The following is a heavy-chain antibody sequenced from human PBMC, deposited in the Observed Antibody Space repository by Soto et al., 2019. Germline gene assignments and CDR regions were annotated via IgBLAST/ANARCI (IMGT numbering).Heavy chain of an antibody. V-gene: IGHV3-33*01. CDR2: IWYDGSNK. D-gene: IGHD3-9*01. CDR1: GFTFSSYG. Sequence: ESGGGVVQPGRSLRLSCAASGFTFSSYGMHWVRQAPGKGLEWVAVIWYDGSNKYYADSVKGRFTISRDNSKNTLYLQMNSLRAEDTAVYYCARDGSKYYDILTGYLDVWGQGTTVTVSS. J-gene: IGHJ6*02. CDR3: ARDGSKYYDILTGYLDV.